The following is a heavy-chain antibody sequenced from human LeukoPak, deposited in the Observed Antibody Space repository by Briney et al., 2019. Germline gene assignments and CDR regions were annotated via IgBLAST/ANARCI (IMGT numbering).Heavy chain of an antibody. J-gene: IGHJ4*02. V-gene: IGHV3-7*01. Sequence: GGSLRLSCTVSGFTVSSNSMSWVRQAPGKGLEWVANIKQDGSEKYYVDSVKGRFTISRDNAKNSLYLQMNSLRAEDTAVYYCARDRWELGIDYWGQGTLVTVSS. D-gene: IGHD1-26*01. CDR2: IKQDGSEK. CDR3: ARDRWELGIDY. CDR1: GFTVSSNS.